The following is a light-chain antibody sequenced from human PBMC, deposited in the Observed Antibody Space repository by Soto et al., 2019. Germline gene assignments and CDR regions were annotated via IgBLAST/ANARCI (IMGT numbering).Light chain of an antibody. CDR3: QQYGSSPPLT. Sequence: EIVLTQSPGTLSLSPGGRATLSCRASRSVNNNFLAWYQQKPGQAPRLIIYSTSSRAAGIPDRFSGSGSGTDFTLTISRLEPEDFAVYYCQQYGSSPPLTFGGGTKVDIK. J-gene: IGKJ4*01. CDR1: RSVNNNF. V-gene: IGKV3-20*01. CDR2: STS.